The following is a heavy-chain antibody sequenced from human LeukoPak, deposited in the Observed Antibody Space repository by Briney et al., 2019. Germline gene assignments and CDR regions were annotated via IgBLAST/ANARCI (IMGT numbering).Heavy chain of an antibody. CDR1: GYTFTGYY. V-gene: IGHV1-2*02. J-gene: IGHJ4*02. CDR3: ARDRRCSSTSCYVSDY. D-gene: IGHD2-2*01. CDR2: INPNSGGT. Sequence: ASVKVSCKASGYTFTGYYMHWVRQAPGQGLEWMGWINPNSGGTNYAQKFQGRVTMNRDTSISPAYMELSRLRSDDTAVYYCARDRRCSSTSCYVSDYWGQGTLVTVSS.